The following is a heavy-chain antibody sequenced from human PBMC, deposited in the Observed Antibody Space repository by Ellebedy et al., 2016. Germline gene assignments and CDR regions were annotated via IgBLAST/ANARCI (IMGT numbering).Heavy chain of an antibody. CDR2: ISWNSGSI. D-gene: IGHD3-3*01. CDR3: AKDGYDFWSGYYGWFDP. CDR1: GFTFDDYA. V-gene: IGHV3-9*01. J-gene: IGHJ5*02. Sequence: SLKISXAASGFTFDDYAMHWVRQAPGKGLEWVSGISWNSGSIGYADSVKGRFTISRDNAKNSLYLQMNSLRAEDTALYYCAKDGYDFWSGYYGWFDPWGQGTLVTVSS.